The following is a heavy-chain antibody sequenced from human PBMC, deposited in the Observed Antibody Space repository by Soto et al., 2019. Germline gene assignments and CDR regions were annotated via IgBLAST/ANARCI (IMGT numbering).Heavy chain of an antibody. CDR2: ISAYNGNT. CDR1: GYTFASCG. J-gene: IGHJ3*02. CDR3: ARETTVWHAFDI. D-gene: IGHD4-17*01. V-gene: IGHV1-18*01. Sequence: ASVTVSCKDSGYTFASCGSSWVRQAPGQGLERMGWISAYNGNTNYAQKLQGRVTMTTDTSTSTAYMELRSLRSDDTAVYYCARETTVWHAFDIWGQGTMVTVSS.